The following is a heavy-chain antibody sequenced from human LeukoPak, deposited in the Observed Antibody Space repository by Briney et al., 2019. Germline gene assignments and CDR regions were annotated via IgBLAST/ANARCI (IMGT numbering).Heavy chain of an antibody. J-gene: IGHJ4*02. CDR3: AREKTFYNILTGYKRGGYYFDY. V-gene: IGHV3-21*01. CDR1: GFTFSSYS. CDR2: ISSSSYI. D-gene: IGHD3-9*01. Sequence: PGGSLRLSCAASGFTFSSYSMNWVRQAPGKGLEWVSSISSSSYIYYADSVKGRFTISRDNAKNSLYLQMNSLRAEDTAVYYCAREKTFYNILTGYKRGGYYFDYWGQGILVTVSS.